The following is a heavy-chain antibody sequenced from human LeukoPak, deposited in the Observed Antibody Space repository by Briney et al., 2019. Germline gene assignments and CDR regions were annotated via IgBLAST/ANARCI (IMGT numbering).Heavy chain of an antibody. V-gene: IGHV3-7*03. D-gene: IGHD3-16*01. Sequence: GGSRRLSWAAPGFTFISYWMSWVGQAQGKGLEWVANIKHDGSEKYYVDSVKGRFTISRDNAKNSLYLQMNNLRAEDTAVYYCARSLGGFDYWGQGTLVTVSS. CDR1: GFTFISYW. J-gene: IGHJ4*02. CDR3: ARSLGGFDY. CDR2: IKHDGSEK.